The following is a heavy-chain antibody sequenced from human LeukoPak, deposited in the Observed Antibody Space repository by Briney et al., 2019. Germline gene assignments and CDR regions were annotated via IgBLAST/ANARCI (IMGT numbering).Heavy chain of an antibody. V-gene: IGHV1-18*01. J-gene: IGHJ5*02. D-gene: IGHD3-10*01. CDR1: GYTFTSYG. CDR3: ARMVMGFGSKNWFDP. Sequence: GASVKVSCKASGYTFTSYGISWVRQAPGQGLEWMGWISAYNGNTNYAQKLQDRVTMTTDTSTSTAYMELRSLRSDDTAVYYCARMVMGFGSKNWFDPWGQGTLVTVSS. CDR2: ISAYNGNT.